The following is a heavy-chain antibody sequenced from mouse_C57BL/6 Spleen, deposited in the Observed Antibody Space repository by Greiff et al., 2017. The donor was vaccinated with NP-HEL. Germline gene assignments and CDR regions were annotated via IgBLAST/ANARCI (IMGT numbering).Heavy chain of an antibody. CDR1: GYTFTDYE. D-gene: IGHD4-1*02. J-gene: IGHJ2*01. CDR3: TPTGNYFDY. V-gene: IGHV1-15*01. Sequence: VKVVESGAELVRPGASVTLSCKASGYTFTDYEMHWVKQTPVHGLEWIGAIDPETGGTAYNQKFKGKAILTADKSSSTAYMELRSLTSEDSAVYYCTPTGNYFDYWGQGTTLTVSS. CDR2: IDPETGGT.